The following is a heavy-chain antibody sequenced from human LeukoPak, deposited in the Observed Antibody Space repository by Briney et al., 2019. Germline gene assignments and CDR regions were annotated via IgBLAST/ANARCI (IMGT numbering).Heavy chain of an antibody. CDR2: ISAYNGNT. J-gene: IGHJ6*03. V-gene: IGHV1-18*01. Sequence: ASVKVCCKASGYTFTSYGISWVRQAPGQGLEWMGWISAYNGNTNYAQKLQGRVTMTTDTSTSTAYMELRSLRSDDTAVYYCARCPHSSSWNYYYYMDVWGKGTTVTVSS. CDR3: ARCPHSSSWNYYYYMDV. D-gene: IGHD6-13*01. CDR1: GYTFTSYG.